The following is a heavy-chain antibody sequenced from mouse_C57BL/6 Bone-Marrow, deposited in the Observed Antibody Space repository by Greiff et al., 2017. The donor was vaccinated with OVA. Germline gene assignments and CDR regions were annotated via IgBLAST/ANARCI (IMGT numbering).Heavy chain of an antibody. CDR1: GYTFTDYY. CDR2: INPNNGGT. V-gene: IGHV1-26*01. Sequence: EVQLQQSGPELVKPGASVKISCKASGYTFTDYYMNWVKQSHGKSLEWIGDINPNNGGTSYNQKFKGKATLTVDKSSSTAYMELRSLTSEDSAVYYCARRGIYYGYEEVYFDYWGQGTTLTVSS. CDR3: ARRGIYYGYEEVYFDY. J-gene: IGHJ2*01. D-gene: IGHD2-2*01.